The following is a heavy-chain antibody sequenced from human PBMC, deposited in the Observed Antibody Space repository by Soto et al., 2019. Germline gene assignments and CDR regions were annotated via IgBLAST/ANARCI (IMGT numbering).Heavy chain of an antibody. D-gene: IGHD2-2*01. CDR1: GYTFTSYG. CDR2: ISAYNGNT. CDR3: ARGYCSSTSCYHFDY. J-gene: IGHJ4*02. V-gene: IGHV1-18*04. Sequence: ASVKLSCKASGYTFTSYGISWVRQARGQGLEWMGWISAYNGNTNYAQKLQGRVTMTTDTSTSTAYMELRSLRSDDTAVYYCARGYCSSTSCYHFDYWGQGTLVTVSS.